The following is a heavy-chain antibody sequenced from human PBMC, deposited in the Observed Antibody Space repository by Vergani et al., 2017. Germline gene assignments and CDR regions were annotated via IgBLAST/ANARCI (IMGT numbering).Heavy chain of an antibody. CDR3: AXDNKQLRPRACDL. CDR2: IYVSGIT. Sequence: QVQLQESGPGLVKPSQTLSLTCTVSGASINNDFYYWHWIRQPAGKGLEWIGRIYVSGITDYNSSLQSRVSMSVDTSKNQFSLTLTSVTAADTAVYYCAXDNKQLRPRACDLWGQGTMVTVSS. V-gene: IGHV4-61*02. CDR1: GASINNDFYY. D-gene: IGHD4-23*01. J-gene: IGHJ3*01.